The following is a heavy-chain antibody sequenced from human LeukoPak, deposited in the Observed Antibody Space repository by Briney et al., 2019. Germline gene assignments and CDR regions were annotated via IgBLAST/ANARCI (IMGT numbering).Heavy chain of an antibody. Sequence: QPGGSLRLSCAASGFTFSSYSMNWVRQAPGKGLEWVSYISSSSSTIYYADSVKGRFTISRDNAKNSLYLQMNSLRAEDTAVYYCARRDCDSIKCRGSNWFDPWGQGTLVSVSS. D-gene: IGHD3-22*01. CDR1: GFTFSSYS. V-gene: IGHV3-48*04. J-gene: IGHJ5*02. CDR3: ARRDCDSIKCRGSNWFDP. CDR2: ISSSSSTI.